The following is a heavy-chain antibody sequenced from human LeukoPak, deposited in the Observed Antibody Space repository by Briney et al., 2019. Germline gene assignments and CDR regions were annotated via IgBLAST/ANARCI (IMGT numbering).Heavy chain of an antibody. V-gene: IGHV3-7*01. CDR3: ARGEVTLDY. CDR2: IKQDGSEK. Sequence: GGSLRLSCAASGLTFSSYWMSWVRQAPGKGLEWVANIKQDGSEKYYVDSVKGRFTISRDNAKNSLYLQMNSLRAEDTAVYYCARGEVTLDYWGQGTLVTVSS. CDR1: GLTFSSYW. J-gene: IGHJ4*02. D-gene: IGHD2-21*02.